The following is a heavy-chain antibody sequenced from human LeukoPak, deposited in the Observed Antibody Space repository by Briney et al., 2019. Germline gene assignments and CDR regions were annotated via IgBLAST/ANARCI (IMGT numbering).Heavy chain of an antibody. J-gene: IGHJ4*02. CDR3: ASREGGFDY. CDR1: GFTVSSNY. D-gene: IGHD5-24*01. V-gene: IGHV3-21*01. CDR2: ISSSSSYI. Sequence: GGSLRLSCAASGFTVSSNYMSWVRQAPGKGLEWDSSISSSSSYIYYADSVKGRFTISRDNAKNSLYLQMNSLRAEDTAVYYCASREGGFDYWGQGTLVTVSS.